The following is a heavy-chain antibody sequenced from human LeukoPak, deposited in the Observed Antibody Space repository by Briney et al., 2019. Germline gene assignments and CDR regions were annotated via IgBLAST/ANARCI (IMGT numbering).Heavy chain of an antibody. V-gene: IGHV3-30*02. CDR3: AREASSSGWYGDYYYYYGMDV. J-gene: IGHJ6*02. CDR2: IRYNGSNK. Sequence: GGSLRLSCAASGFTFSSYGMHWVRQAPGKGLEWVAFIRYNGSNKYYADSVKGRFTISRDNAKNSLYLQMNSLRAEDTAVYYCAREASSSGWYGDYYYYYGMDVWGQGTTVTVSS. CDR1: GFTFSSYG. D-gene: IGHD6-19*01.